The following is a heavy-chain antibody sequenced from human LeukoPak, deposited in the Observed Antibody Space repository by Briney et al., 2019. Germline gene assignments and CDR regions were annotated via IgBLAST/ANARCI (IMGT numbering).Heavy chain of an antibody. V-gene: IGHV4-34*01. CDR1: GGSFSGYY. D-gene: IGHD2-2*01. J-gene: IGHJ4*02. CDR2: INHGGST. CDR3: ARGSPWTVPAAAFDY. Sequence: QPSETLSLTCAVYGGSFSGYYWSWIRQPPGKGLEWIGEINHGGSTNYNPSLKSRVTISVDTSKNQFSLKLSSVTAADTAVYYCARGSPWTVPAAAFDYWGQGTLVTVSS.